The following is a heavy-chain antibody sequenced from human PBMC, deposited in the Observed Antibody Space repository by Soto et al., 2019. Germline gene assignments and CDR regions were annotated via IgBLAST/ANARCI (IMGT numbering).Heavy chain of an antibody. D-gene: IGHD6-19*01. CDR2: IYSTGTT. CDR1: GGSISNYY. Sequence: QVQLQESGPGLVKPSETLSLTCTVSGGSISNYYWSWMRQPAGKGLEWIGRIYSTGTTNYNPSLKTRITMSVDTSKNQFSLRLSSVTAADTAFYYCARQYSSGAGGLDAWGQGTLVAVSS. J-gene: IGHJ5*02. V-gene: IGHV4-4*07. CDR3: ARQYSSGAGGLDA.